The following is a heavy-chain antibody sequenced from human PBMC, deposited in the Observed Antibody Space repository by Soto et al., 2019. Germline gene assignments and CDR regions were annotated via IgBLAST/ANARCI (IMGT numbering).Heavy chain of an antibody. V-gene: IGHV1-69*06. D-gene: IGHD1-26*01. CDR2: IIPMYDSA. Sequence: QVQLVQSGAEVKKPGSSVKVSCEASGGTFKTYTINWVRQAPGQGLEWIGQIIPMYDSANYAQSFQDRVIISADKSTNTAYMELSSLRSEDTALYYCATWRTYSGSYCFDYWGQGTLVSVSS. CDR3: ATWRTYSGSYCFDY. J-gene: IGHJ4*02. CDR1: GGTFKTYT.